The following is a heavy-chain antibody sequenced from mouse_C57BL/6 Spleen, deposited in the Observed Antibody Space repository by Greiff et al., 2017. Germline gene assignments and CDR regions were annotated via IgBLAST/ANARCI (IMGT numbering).Heavy chain of an antibody. J-gene: IGHJ2*01. CDR3: TRWGTTVVATGDY. CDR1: GYTFTDYE. D-gene: IGHD1-1*01. CDR2: IDPETGGT. V-gene: IGHV1-15*01. Sequence: QVQLQQSGAELVRPGASVTLSCKASGYTFTDYEMHWVKQTPVHGLEWIGAIDPETGGTAYNQKFKGKAIPTADKSSSTAYMELRSLTSEDSAVYYCTRWGTTVVATGDYWGQGTTLTVSS.